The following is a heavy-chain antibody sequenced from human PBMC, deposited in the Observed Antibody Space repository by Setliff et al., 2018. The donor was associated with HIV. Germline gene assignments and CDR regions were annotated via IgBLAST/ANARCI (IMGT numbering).Heavy chain of an antibody. CDR1: AFTFSSYG. CDR2: IRYDGSYK. V-gene: IGHV3-30*02. Sequence: QSGGSLRLSCAASAFTFSSYGMHWVRQAPGKGLEWVAFIRYDGSYKYYADSVRGRFTISRDNSKNTLYLQMNSLRAEDTAVYYCAKNLYRSGWSPLDYWGQGTLVTVSS. CDR3: AKNLYRSGWSPLDY. J-gene: IGHJ4*02. D-gene: IGHD6-13*01.